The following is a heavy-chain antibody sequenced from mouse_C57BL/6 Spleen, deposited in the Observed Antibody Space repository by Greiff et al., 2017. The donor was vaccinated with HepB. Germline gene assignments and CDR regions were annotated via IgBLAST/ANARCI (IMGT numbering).Heavy chain of an antibody. CDR1: GFTFSSYG. J-gene: IGHJ3*01. CDR2: ISSGGSYT. CDR3: ATFLRNFFAY. Sequence: EVKLMESGGDLVKPGGSLKLSCAASGFTFSSYGMSWVRQTPDKRLEWVATISSGGSYTYYPDSVKGRFTISRDNAKNTLYLQMSSLKSEDTAMYYCATFLRNFFAYWGQGTLVTVSA. V-gene: IGHV5-6*01.